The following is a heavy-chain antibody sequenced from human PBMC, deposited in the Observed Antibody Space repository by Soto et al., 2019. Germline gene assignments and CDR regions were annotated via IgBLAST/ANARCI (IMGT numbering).Heavy chain of an antibody. D-gene: IGHD2-2*01. CDR2: IYHSGST. V-gene: IGHV4-30-2*01. Sequence: TLSLTCAVSGGSISSGGYSWSWIRQPPGKGLEWIGYIYHSGSTYYNPSLKSRVTISVDRSKNQFSLKLSSVTAADTAVYYCARVPDRWGQGTLVTAPQ. CDR1: GGSISSGGYS. J-gene: IGHJ5*02. CDR3: ARVPDR.